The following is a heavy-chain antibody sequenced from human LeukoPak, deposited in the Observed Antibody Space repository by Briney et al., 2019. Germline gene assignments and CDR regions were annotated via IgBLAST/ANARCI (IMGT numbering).Heavy chain of an antibody. D-gene: IGHD6-6*01. J-gene: IGHJ6*03. V-gene: IGHV1-2*02. Sequence: SVRVSREASGYTLTGYYMLGVPQAPGQGREWVGWINPDSGGTNYAQKSQDRVTMTRHTSISTAHMELSRLRSGDTAVFYCERVGVYGRGAYYMDVWGKGTTVTVSS. CDR2: INPDSGGT. CDR3: ERVGVYGRGAYYMDV. CDR1: GYTLTGYY.